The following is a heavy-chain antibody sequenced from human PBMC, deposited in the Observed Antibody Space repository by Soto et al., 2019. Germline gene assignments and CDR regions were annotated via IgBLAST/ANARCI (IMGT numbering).Heavy chain of an antibody. Sequence: QVQLQESGPGLVKPSETLSLTCTVSGGSVSSGSYYWSWIRQPPGKGLEWIGYIYYSGSTNYNPSLKSRVTISVDTSKNQCSLKLSSVTAADTAVYYCARALRDAFDIWGQGTMVTVSS. CDR3: ARALRDAFDI. CDR2: IYYSGST. CDR1: GGSVSSGSYY. J-gene: IGHJ3*02. D-gene: IGHD3-16*01. V-gene: IGHV4-61*01.